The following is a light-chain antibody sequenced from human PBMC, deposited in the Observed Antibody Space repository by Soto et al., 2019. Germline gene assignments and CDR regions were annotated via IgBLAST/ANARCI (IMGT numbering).Light chain of an antibody. J-gene: IGLJ2*01. CDR2: EGS. V-gene: IGLV2-14*02. CDR1: TRDVGTYNL. Sequence: QSVLAQPASVSGSPGQSITISCIGTTRDVGTYNLVSWYQKHPGNAPRLVIYEGSKRPSGVSNRFSGSRSGSTASLTISGLQAEDEADYYCNSYTNSSAVVFGGGTKVTVL. CDR3: NSYTNSSAVV.